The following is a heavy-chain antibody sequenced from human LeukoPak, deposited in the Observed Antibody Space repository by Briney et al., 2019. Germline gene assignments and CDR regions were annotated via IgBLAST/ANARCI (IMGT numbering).Heavy chain of an antibody. CDR2: IKQDGSEK. CDR3: ARRQREGVLTMVRGVIISDY. CDR1: GFTFSSYW. D-gene: IGHD3-10*01. J-gene: IGHJ4*02. Sequence: GGSLRLSCAASGFTFSSYWMSWVRQAPGKGLEWLANIKQDGSEKYYVDSVKGRFTISRDNAKNSLYLQMNSLRAEDTAVYYCARRQREGVLTMVRGVIISDYWGQGTLVTVSS. V-gene: IGHV3-7*01.